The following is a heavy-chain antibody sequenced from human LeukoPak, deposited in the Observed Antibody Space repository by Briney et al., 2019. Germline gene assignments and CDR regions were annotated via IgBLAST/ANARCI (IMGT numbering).Heavy chain of an antibody. CDR2: IYYSGST. Sequence: SETLSLTCTVSGGSISSGDYYWSWIRQPPGKGLEWIGYIYYSGSTYYNPSLKSRVTISVDTSKNQFSLKLSPVTAADTAVYYCARTKFDDYGGNSDYWGQGTLVTVSS. D-gene: IGHD4-23*01. J-gene: IGHJ4*02. CDR1: GGSISSGDYY. V-gene: IGHV4-30-4*01. CDR3: ARTKFDDYGGNSDY.